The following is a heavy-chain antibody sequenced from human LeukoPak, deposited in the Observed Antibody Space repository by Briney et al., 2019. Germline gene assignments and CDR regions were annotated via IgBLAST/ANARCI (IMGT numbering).Heavy chain of an antibody. CDR2: INPGESDI. J-gene: IGHJ4*02. Sequence: GESLKISCKGSGYSFPTYWIGWVRQMPGKGLEWMGLINPGESDIRYRPSFQGQVTISADKSINTAYLQWSSLKASDSAMYYCASSIGLCGTSGYDHWGQGTLVTVSS. CDR3: ASSIGLCGTSGYDH. CDR1: GYSFPTYW. D-gene: IGHD3-10*02. V-gene: IGHV5-51*01.